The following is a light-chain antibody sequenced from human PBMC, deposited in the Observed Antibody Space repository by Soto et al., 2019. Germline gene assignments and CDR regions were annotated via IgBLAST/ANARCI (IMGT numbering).Light chain of an antibody. CDR3: QQYGSSPLT. CDR1: QSLSSSY. V-gene: IGKV3D-20*01. J-gene: IGKJ4*01. Sequence: EIVLTQSPATLSLSPGERATLSCGASQSLSSSYLAWYQQKPGLAPRLLIYDASSRVTGIPDRFSGSGSGTDFTLTISRLEPEDFAVYYCQQYGSSPLTFGGGTKVEIK. CDR2: DAS.